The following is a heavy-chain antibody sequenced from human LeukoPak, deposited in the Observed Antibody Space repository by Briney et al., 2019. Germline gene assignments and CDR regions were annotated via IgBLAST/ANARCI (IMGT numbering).Heavy chain of an antibody. Sequence: SETLSLTCTVSGDSVTNTRYYWCWIRQPPGKGLEWIGTIYYTGDTYYNPSLNSRVTISVDTSNDQFSLELTSVTAADTAVYYCARESSVTATYWGQGTLVIVSS. J-gene: IGHJ4*02. D-gene: IGHD2-15*01. CDR2: IYYTGDT. CDR3: ARESSVTATY. CDR1: GDSVTNTRYY. V-gene: IGHV4-39*07.